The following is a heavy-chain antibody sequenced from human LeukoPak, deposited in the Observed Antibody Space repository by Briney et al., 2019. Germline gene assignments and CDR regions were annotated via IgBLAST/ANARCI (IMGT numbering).Heavy chain of an antibody. J-gene: IGHJ5*02. Sequence: ASVKVSCKASGYTFTSYGISWVRQAPGQGLEWMGWISAYNGNTNYAQKFQGRVTMTRDTSISTAYMELSRLRSDDTAVYYCAREDPGTTWFDPWGQGTLVTVSS. CDR1: GYTFTSYG. CDR3: AREDPGTTWFDP. CDR2: ISAYNGNT. V-gene: IGHV1-18*01. D-gene: IGHD1-7*01.